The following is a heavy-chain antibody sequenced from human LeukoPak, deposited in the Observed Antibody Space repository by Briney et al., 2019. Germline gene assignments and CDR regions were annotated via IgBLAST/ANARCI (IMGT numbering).Heavy chain of an antibody. D-gene: IGHD3-10*01. CDR2: ISGSGGST. CDR1: GFTFSSYA. V-gene: IGHV3-23*01. J-gene: IGHJ3*02. Sequence: GGSLRLSCAASGFTFSSYAMSWVRQAPGKGLEWVSAISGSGGSTYYADSVKGRFTISRDNSKNTLYLQMNSLRAEDTAVYYCARDLFAYYYGSGSYYNGADIWGQGTMVTVSS. CDR3: ARDLFAYYYGSGSYYNGADI.